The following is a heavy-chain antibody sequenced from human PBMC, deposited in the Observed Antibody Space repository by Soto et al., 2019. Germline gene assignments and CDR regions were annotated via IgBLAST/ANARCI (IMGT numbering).Heavy chain of an antibody. D-gene: IGHD6-6*01. CDR3: ARGLLAAKRYYYYGMDV. CDR2: INHSGST. V-gene: IGHV4-34*01. CDR1: GGSFSGYY. Sequence: SETLSLTCAVYGGSFSGYYWGWIRQPPGKGLEWIGEINHSGSTNYNPSLKSRVTISVDTSKNQFSLKLSSVTAADTAVYYCARGLLAAKRYYYYGMDVWGQGTTVTVSS. J-gene: IGHJ6*02.